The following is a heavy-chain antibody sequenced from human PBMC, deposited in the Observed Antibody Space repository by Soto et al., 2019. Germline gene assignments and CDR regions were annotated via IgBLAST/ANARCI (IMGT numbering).Heavy chain of an antibody. CDR1: GGTFSSYA. D-gene: IGHD3-3*01. CDR3: ARAITIFGVVNYYYGMDV. CDR2: IIPIFGTA. Sequence: ASVKVSCKASGGTFSSYAFSWVRQAPGQGLEWMGGIIPIFGTANYAQKFQGRVTITADESTSTAYMELSSLRSEDTAVYYCARAITIFGVVNYYYGMDVWGQGTTVTVSS. V-gene: IGHV1-69*13. J-gene: IGHJ6*02.